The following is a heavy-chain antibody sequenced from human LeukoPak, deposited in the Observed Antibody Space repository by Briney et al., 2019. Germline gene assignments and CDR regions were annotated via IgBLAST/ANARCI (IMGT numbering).Heavy chain of an antibody. Sequence: GGSLRLSCAASGFTFSSYWMHWVRQAPGKGLVWVSRINSDGSSTSYADSVKGRFIISRDNAKNTLYLQMNSLRAEDTAVYYCARVGSSGPLDYWGQGTLVTVSS. V-gene: IGHV3-74*01. CDR3: ARVGSSGPLDY. J-gene: IGHJ4*02. D-gene: IGHD6-19*01. CDR1: GFTFSSYW. CDR2: INSDGSST.